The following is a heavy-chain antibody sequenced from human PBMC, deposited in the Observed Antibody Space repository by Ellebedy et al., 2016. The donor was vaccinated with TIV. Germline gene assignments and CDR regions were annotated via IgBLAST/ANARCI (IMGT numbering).Heavy chain of an antibody. CDR3: TRDMVQGVVAKYLWFDY. CDR2: ISPYTGNT. V-gene: IGHV1-18*04. CDR1: GYPFTTYS. Sequence: ASVKVSCKASGYPFTTYSISWVRQAPGQAPEWMGWISPYTGNTNYARKVQGRVTLTTDTSTSTVFIELRSLTSDDTAVYYCTRDMVQGVVAKYLWFDYWGQGTPVTVSS. D-gene: IGHD2-21*01. J-gene: IGHJ4*02.